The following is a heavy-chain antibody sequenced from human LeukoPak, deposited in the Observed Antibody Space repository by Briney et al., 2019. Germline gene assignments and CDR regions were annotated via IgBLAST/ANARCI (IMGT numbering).Heavy chain of an antibody. Sequence: GGSLRLSCVASGFIVSNNYMSWVRQAPGKGLEWVSAISGSGGSTYYADSVKGRFTISRDNSKNTLYLQMNSLRAEDTAVYYCAKDMKAAWYFDYWGQGTLVTVSS. D-gene: IGHD3-16*01. V-gene: IGHV3-23*01. CDR2: ISGSGGST. CDR1: GFIVSNNY. J-gene: IGHJ4*02. CDR3: AKDMKAAWYFDY.